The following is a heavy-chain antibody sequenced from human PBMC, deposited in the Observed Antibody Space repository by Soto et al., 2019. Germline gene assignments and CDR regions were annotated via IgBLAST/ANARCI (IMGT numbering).Heavy chain of an antibody. D-gene: IGHD1-26*01. CDR3: AKNQGVELVPLATVDWFDP. V-gene: IGHV3-23*01. J-gene: IGHJ5*02. Sequence: GVSLRLSCADSGFIFENFGMSWVRQAPGKGLEWISSISGSGFKKYYADSVKGRFTISRDNSKSTVYLELNNLSAEDTAVYHCAKNQGVELVPLATVDWFDPWGQGSVVTVSS. CDR1: GFIFENFG. CDR2: ISGSGFKK.